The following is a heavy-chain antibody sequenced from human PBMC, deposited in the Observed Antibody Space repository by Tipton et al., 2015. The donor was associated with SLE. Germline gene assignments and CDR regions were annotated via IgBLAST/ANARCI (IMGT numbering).Heavy chain of an antibody. D-gene: IGHD3-16*01. J-gene: IGHJ3*01. Sequence: TLSLTCSVSGYSISSGCYWGWIRQPPGKGLEWIGSIYHSGGTHYNPSLESRVTISVDTSKNQFSLKLSSVTAAETAVYYCARKLGVAAFDLWGQGTMITVSS. CDR1: GYSISSGCY. CDR2: IYHSGGT. CDR3: ARKLGVAAFDL. V-gene: IGHV4-38-2*01.